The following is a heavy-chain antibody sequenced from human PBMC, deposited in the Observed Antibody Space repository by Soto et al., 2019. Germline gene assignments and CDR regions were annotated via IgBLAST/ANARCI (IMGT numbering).Heavy chain of an antibody. CDR2: IYYSGST. D-gene: IGHD3-9*01. CDR3: ARELLRYFDWPNTYFDY. CDR1: GGSISSGDYY. J-gene: IGHJ4*02. Sequence: PSETLSLTCTVSGGSISSGDYYWSWIRQPPGKGLEWIGYIYYSGSTYYNPSLKSRVTISVDTSKNQFSLKLSSVTAADTAVYYCARELLRYFDWPNTYFDYWGQGTLVTVSS. V-gene: IGHV4-30-4*01.